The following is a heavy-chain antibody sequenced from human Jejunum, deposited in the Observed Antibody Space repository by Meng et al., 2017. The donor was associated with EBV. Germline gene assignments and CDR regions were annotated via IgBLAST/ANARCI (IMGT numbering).Heavy chain of an antibody. CDR2: IDHSGST. CDR3: ARDSQYLARGYFDY. J-gene: IGHJ4*02. V-gene: IGHV4-4*02. Sequence: QVQLQESGPGLVQPSGXLSLTCTVSGGSINSKNWWHWVRQAPGKGLEWIGEIDHSGSTHYNPSLKSRVTISLGTSMNQFSLELTSPTAADTAVYYCARDSQYLARGYFDYWGQGALATVSS. D-gene: IGHD2/OR15-2a*01. CDR1: GGSINSKNW.